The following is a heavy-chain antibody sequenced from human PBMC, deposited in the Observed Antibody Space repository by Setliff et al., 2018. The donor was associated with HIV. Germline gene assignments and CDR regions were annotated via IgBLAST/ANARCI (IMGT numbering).Heavy chain of an antibody. CDR1: GYTFTSYG. D-gene: IGHD5-12*01. V-gene: IGHV1-18*01. CDR2: ISGYNGDT. CDR3: ATLRINRDGSPGKAFDY. J-gene: IGHJ4*02. Sequence: VKVSCKASGYTFTSYGFNWVRQAPGQGLEWMGWISGYNGDTNYAQNFHGRITLTVDTSTSRAYMELSSLRSEDTAVYYCATLRINRDGSPGKAFDYWGQGTLVTVSS.